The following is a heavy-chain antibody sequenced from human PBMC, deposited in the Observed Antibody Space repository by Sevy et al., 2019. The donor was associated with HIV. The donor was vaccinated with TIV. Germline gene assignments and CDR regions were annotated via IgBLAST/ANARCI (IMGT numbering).Heavy chain of an antibody. Sequence: ASVKVSCKASGYSFSDSGYYVHWVRQAPGQGLELMGWINPKSGATKYAQKFQGRVTMTRDTSVRTANMELTRRTSDDTAVYYCARVTYDFWSGPVDYDYGMDVWGQGTTVTVSS. J-gene: IGHJ6*02. CDR2: INPKSGAT. CDR1: GYSFSDSGYY. CDR3: ARVTYDFWSGPVDYDYGMDV. D-gene: IGHD3-3*01. V-gene: IGHV1-2*02.